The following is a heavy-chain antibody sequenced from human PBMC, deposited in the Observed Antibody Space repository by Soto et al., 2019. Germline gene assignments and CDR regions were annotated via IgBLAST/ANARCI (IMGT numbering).Heavy chain of an antibody. CDR3: ARGRISTRSPLLY. V-gene: IGHV4-34*01. Sequence: QVQPQQWGAGLLKPSETLSLTCAVYGGSFSGYYWSWIRQPPGKGLEWIGEINHSGSTNYNPSLKSRVTISVDTSKNQFSLKLSSVTAADTAVYYCARGRISTRSPLLYWGQGTLVTVSS. CDR1: GGSFSGYY. D-gene: IGHD2-15*01. J-gene: IGHJ4*02. CDR2: INHSGST.